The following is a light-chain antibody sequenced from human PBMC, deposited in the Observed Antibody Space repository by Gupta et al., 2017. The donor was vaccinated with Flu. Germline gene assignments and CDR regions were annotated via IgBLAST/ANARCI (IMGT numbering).Light chain of an antibody. J-gene: IGLJ2*01. CDR2: DVA. CDR3: SSYTNRSSSVVA. CDR1: TSSGGGDGY. V-gene: IGLV2-14*04. Sequence: ISGSGTTSSGGGDGYVSGYQQRPDTATNPMIYDVANKPRGSANRNCGSESGYTATLTISGLQAEDEDDDYCSSYTNRSSSVVAFGGGTKLTVL.